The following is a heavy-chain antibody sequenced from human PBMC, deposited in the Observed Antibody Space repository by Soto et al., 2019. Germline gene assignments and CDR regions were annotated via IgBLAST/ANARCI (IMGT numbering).Heavy chain of an antibody. CDR3: ARDHIDSSGIFDY. J-gene: IGHJ4*02. V-gene: IGHV6-1*01. CDR2: TYYRSKWYN. CDR1: GESVSSNSAA. D-gene: IGHD3-22*01. Sequence: SQTLSLTCAISGESVSSNSAAWNCIRQSPSRGLEWLGRTYYRSKWYNDYAVSVKSRITINPDTSKNQFSLQLNSVTPEDTAVYYWARDHIDSSGIFDYWGQGTLVTVAS.